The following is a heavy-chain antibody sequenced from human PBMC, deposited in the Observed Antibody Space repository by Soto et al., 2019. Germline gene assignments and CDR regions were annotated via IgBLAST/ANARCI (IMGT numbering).Heavy chain of an antibody. V-gene: IGHV3-30-3*01. CDR2: ISYDGSNK. Sequence: GGSLRLSCAASGFTFGASALQWVRQAPGKGLEWVAVISYDGSNKYYADSVKGRFTISRDNSKNTLYLQMNSLRAEDTAVYYGARDSHAFDIWGQGKMVTVSS. CDR3: ARDSHAFDI. J-gene: IGHJ3*02. CDR1: GFTFGASA.